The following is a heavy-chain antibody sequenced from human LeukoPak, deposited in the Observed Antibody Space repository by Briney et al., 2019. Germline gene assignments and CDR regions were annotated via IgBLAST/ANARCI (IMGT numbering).Heavy chain of an antibody. D-gene: IGHD3-22*01. J-gene: IGHJ3*02. V-gene: IGHV3-23*01. CDR1: GFTFSSYW. Sequence: GGSLRLSCAASGFTFSSYWMSWVRQAPGKGLEWVSAISGSGGSTYYADSVKGRFTISRDNSKNTLYLQMNSLRAEDTAVYYCAKGRTGGTMKDAFDIWGQGTMVTVSS. CDR2: ISGSGGST. CDR3: AKGRTGGTMKDAFDI.